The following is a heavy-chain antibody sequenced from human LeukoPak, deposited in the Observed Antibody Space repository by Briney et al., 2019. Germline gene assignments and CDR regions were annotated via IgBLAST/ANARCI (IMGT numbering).Heavy chain of an antibody. J-gene: IGHJ4*02. CDR1: GYTFTSYD. Sequence: ASVKVSCKAFGYTFTSYDINWVRQATGQGLEWMGWISAYNGNTNYAQKLQGRVTMTTDTSTSTAYVELGSLGSDDTAVYYCARDFPLVVGATTDYFDYWGQGTLVTVSS. V-gene: IGHV1-18*01. CDR3: ARDFPLVVGATTDYFDY. CDR2: ISAYNGNT. D-gene: IGHD1-26*01.